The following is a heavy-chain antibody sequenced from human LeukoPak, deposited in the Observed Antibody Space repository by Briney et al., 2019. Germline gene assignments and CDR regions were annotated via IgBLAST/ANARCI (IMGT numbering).Heavy chain of an antibody. CDR3: ALGLVTIRFQH. J-gene: IGHJ1*01. D-gene: IGHD3-9*01. V-gene: IGHV1-46*01. Sequence: ASVKVSCKASGYTFTSYGISWVRQAPGQGLEWMGIINPSGGSTSYAQKFQGRVTMTRDMSTSTVYMELSSLRSEDTAVYYCALGLVTIRFQHWGQGTLVTVSS. CDR2: INPSGGST. CDR1: GYTFTSYG.